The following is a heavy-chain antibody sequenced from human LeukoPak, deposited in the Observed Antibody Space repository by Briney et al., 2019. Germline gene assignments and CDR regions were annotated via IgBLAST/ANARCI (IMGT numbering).Heavy chain of an antibody. J-gene: IGHJ4*02. D-gene: IGHD3-3*01. CDR2: IYYSGST. CDR3: ARLSYYDFWSGYYMGFDY. CDR1: GGSISSSSYY. V-gene: IGHV4-39*01. Sequence: PSETLSLTCTVSGGSISSSSYYWGRIRQPPGKGLEWIGSIYYSGSTYYNPSLKSRVTISVDTSKNQFSLKLSSVTAADTAVYYCARLSYYDFWSGYYMGFDYWGQGTLVTVSS.